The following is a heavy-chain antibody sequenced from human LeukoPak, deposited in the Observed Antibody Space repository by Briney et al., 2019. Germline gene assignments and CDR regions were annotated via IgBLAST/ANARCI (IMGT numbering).Heavy chain of an antibody. Sequence: GASVKVSCKASGGTFSSYAIIWVRQAPGQGLEWMGMIIPIFNTANYAQKFQGRVTMTRDTSISTAYMELSRLRSDDTAVYYCARELPYYYGSGSSDGNYWGQGTLVTVSS. J-gene: IGHJ4*02. CDR1: GGTFSSYA. D-gene: IGHD3-10*01. CDR2: IIPIFNTA. V-gene: IGHV1-69*05. CDR3: ARELPYYYGSGSSDGNY.